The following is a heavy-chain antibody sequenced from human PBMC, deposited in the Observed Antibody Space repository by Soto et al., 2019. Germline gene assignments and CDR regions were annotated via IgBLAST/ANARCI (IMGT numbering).Heavy chain of an antibody. CDR1: GFTFSSYG. J-gene: IGHJ3*02. D-gene: IGHD3-22*01. Sequence: GGSLRLSCAASGFTFSSYGMHWVRQAPGKGLEWVAVISYDGSNKYYADSVKGRFTISRDNSKNTLYLQMNSLRAEDTAVYYCAKDEVKYYYDSSGPQTTDAFDIWGQGTMVTVSS. CDR3: AKDEVKYYYDSSGPQTTDAFDI. V-gene: IGHV3-30*18. CDR2: ISYDGSNK.